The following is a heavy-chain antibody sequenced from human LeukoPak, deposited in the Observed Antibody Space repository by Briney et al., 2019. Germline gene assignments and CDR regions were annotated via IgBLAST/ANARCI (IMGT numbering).Heavy chain of an antibody. V-gene: IGHV3-21*06. D-gene: IGHD3-10*01. J-gene: IGHJ6*03. CDR3: ARLSAYYYGSFFYYYMDV. Sequence: PGGSLRLSCSASGFIFNTFGMNWVRQAPGKGLEWVSSITSTTTYTYYADSVKGRFTISRDNAKNSVYLHMNSLRAEDTALYYCARLSAYYYGSFFYYYMDVWGKGTTVTVSS. CDR1: GFIFNTFG. CDR2: ITSTTTYT.